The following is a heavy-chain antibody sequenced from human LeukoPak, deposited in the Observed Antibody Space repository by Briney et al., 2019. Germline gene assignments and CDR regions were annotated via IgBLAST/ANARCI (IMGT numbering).Heavy chain of an antibody. CDR3: AKGYCSGGSCNNWFDP. Sequence: SETLSLTCAVSGGSISSSNGGSWGRQPPGKGLEWICEIYHSGSTNYNPSLKSRVPISVDKSKNQFSLKLSSVTAADTAVYYCAKGYCSGGSCNNWFDPWGQGTLVTVSS. V-gene: IGHV4-4*02. D-gene: IGHD2-15*01. CDR2: IYHSGST. CDR1: GGSISSSNG. J-gene: IGHJ5*02.